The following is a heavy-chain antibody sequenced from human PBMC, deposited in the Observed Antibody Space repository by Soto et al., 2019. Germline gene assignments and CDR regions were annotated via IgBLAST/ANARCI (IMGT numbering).Heavy chain of an antibody. Sequence: EVQLLESGGGLVQPGGSLRLSCAASGFTVSSYAMRWVRQAPGKGLEWVSVISGSGGSTYYADSVKGRFTISRDNSKNTLYLQMNSLRAEDTAVYYCASRSSGWYFDYWGQGTLVTVSS. V-gene: IGHV3-23*01. J-gene: IGHJ4*02. CDR1: GFTVSSYA. CDR3: ASRSSGWYFDY. CDR2: ISGSGGST. D-gene: IGHD6-19*01.